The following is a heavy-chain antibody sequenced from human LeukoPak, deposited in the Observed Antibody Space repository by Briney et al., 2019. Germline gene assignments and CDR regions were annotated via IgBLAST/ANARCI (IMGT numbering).Heavy chain of an antibody. V-gene: IGHV1-2*02. CDR3: ARANFLYCSSSTCLFDY. CDR2: INPNDGDT. Sequence: ASVRVSCTASGYTFTDYYMHWVRQAPGQGFEWMGWINPNDGDTNYAQKFQGRVTMTRDTSISTAHMEVSRLRSDDTAVYYCARANFLYCSSSTCLFDYWGQGTLVTVSS. D-gene: IGHD2-2*01. CDR1: GYTFTDYY. J-gene: IGHJ4*02.